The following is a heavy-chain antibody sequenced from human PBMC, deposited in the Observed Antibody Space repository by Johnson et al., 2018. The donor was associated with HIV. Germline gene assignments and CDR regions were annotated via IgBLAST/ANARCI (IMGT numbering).Heavy chain of an antibody. CDR1: GFTFSSYA. CDR2: IYSGGSK. V-gene: IGHV3-23*03. CDR3: AKDGAGPDAFDI. Sequence: VQLVESGGGLVQPGGSLRLSCAASGFTFSSYAMSWVRQAPGKGLEWVSVIYSGGSKDYADSVKGRFTISRDNSKNTLYLQMNSLRAEDTAVYYCAKDGAGPDAFDIWGQGTMVTVSS. D-gene: IGHD3-16*01. J-gene: IGHJ3*02.